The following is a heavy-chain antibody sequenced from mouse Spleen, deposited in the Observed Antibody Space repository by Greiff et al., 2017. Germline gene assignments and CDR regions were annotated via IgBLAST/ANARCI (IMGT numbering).Heavy chain of an antibody. D-gene: IGHD1-1*01. CDR1: GYSISSGYV. Sequence: EVHLVESGPGMVKPSQSLSLTCTVSGYSISSGYVWHCIRHFPGNKLEWMGSISYSGGTNYPPTLKSRFSITHDNSKNHFFLKLNSVTTEDTATCYCARGGYYGSSLYYAMGYRGQGTSVTVSS. CDR2: ISYSGGT. CDR3: ARGGYYGSSLYYAMGY. V-gene: IGHV3-1*01. J-gene: IGHJ4*01.